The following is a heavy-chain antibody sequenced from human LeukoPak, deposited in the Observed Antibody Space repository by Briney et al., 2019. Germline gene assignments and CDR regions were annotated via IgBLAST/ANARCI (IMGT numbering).Heavy chain of an antibody. Sequence: GGSLRLSCAASGFTFSSYGMHWVRQAPGKGLEWVAVISYDGSNKYYTDAVKGRFTISRDNSKNTLYLQMNSLRAEDTAVYYCAKDQTHSPGSSWYFDYWGQGTLVTVSS. CDR3: AKDQTHSPGSSWYFDY. V-gene: IGHV3-30*18. CDR2: ISYDGSNK. CDR1: GFTFSSYG. D-gene: IGHD6-13*01. J-gene: IGHJ4*02.